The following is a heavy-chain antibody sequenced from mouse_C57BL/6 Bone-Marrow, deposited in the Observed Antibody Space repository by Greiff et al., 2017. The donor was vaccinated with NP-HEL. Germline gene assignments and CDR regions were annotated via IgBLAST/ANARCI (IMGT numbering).Heavy chain of an antibody. D-gene: IGHD4-1*01. J-gene: IGHJ4*01. CDR2: IYPGDGDT. CDR1: GYAFSSYW. CDR3: ARGNWAYYAMDY. Sequence: QVQLQQSGAELVKPGASVKISCKASGYAFSSYWMNWVKQRPGKGLEWIGQIYPGDGDTNYNGKFKGKATLTADKSSSTAYMQLSSLTSEDSAVYFCARGNWAYYAMDYWGQGTSVTVSA. V-gene: IGHV1-80*01.